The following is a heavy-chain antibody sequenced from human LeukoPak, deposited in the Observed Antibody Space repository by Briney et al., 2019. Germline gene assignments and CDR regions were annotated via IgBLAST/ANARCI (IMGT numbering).Heavy chain of an antibody. Sequence: GGSLRLSCGASGFTVISNYMSWVRQAPGKGLEWVSIIYRGGNTYYADSVRGRFTISRDSSKNTLYLQMNSLRAEDTAVYYCARDRIKSGSYYFDYWGQGTLVTVSS. CDR2: IYRGGNT. D-gene: IGHD1-26*01. CDR1: GFTVISNY. V-gene: IGHV3-53*01. CDR3: ARDRIKSGSYYFDY. J-gene: IGHJ4*02.